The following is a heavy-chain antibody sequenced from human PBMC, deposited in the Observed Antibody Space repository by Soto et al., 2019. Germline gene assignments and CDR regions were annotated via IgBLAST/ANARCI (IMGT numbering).Heavy chain of an antibody. CDR3: AKSPYGGNSGYFDY. V-gene: IGHV3-9*01. D-gene: IGHD2-21*01. CDR1: GFTFDDYA. CDR2: ISWNSGSI. Sequence: EVQLVESGGGLVQPGRSLRLSCAASGFTFDDYAMHWVRQAPGKGLEWVSGISWNSGSIGYADSVKGRFTISRDNAKNYLYLQMNSLRAEDTALYYCAKSPYGGNSGYFDYWGQGTLVTVSS. J-gene: IGHJ4*02.